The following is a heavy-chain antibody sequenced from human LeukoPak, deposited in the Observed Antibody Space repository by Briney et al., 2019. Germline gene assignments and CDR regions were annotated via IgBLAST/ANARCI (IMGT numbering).Heavy chain of an antibody. CDR2: IIPIFGKA. V-gene: IGHV1-69*13. J-gene: IGHJ4*02. D-gene: IGHD3-22*01. CDR3: ARDGTSYYDSSGQSPFDY. Sequence: SVKVSCKASGGTFSSYAISWVRQAPGQGLEWMGGIIPIFGKANNAQKFQGRVTITADESTSTAYMELSSLRSEDTAVYYCARDGTSYYDSSGQSPFDYWGQGTLVTVSS. CDR1: GGTFSSYA.